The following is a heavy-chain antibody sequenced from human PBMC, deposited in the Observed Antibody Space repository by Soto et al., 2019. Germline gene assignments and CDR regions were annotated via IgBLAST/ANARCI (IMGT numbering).Heavy chain of an antibody. Sequence: GGSLRLSCAASGFTFSSYSMNWVRQAPGKGLEWVSSISSSSSYIYYADSVKGRFTISRDNAKNSLYLQMNSLRAEDTAVYYCATTAWYNWNHADDYWGQGTLVTVSS. CDR3: ATTAWYNWNHADDY. CDR2: ISSSSSYI. J-gene: IGHJ4*02. V-gene: IGHV3-21*01. D-gene: IGHD1-20*01. CDR1: GFTFSSYS.